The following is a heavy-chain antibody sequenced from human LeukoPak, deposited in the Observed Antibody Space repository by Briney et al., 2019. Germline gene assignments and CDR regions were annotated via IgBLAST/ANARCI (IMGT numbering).Heavy chain of an antibody. CDR3: ARGGGIGFDY. D-gene: IGHD3-16*01. V-gene: IGHV3-66*01. Sequence: SGGSLRLSCAASGITVSSNYMSWVRQAPGKGLEWVSVIYSGGSTYYADSVKGRFTISRDNSKNTLYLQMNSLRAEDTAVYYCARGGGIGFDYWGQGTLVTVSS. CDR2: IYSGGST. J-gene: IGHJ4*02. CDR1: GITVSSNY.